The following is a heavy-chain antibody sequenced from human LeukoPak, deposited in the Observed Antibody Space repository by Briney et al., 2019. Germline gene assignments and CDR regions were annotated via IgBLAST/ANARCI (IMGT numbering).Heavy chain of an antibody. CDR2: FAPEDGET. D-gene: IGHD6-19*01. CDR1: GYTLTELS. J-gene: IGHJ3*02. V-gene: IGHV1-24*01. CDR3: ATDQLGMAVAGTIDAFDI. Sequence: ASVKVSCKVSGYTLTELSMHWVRQAPGKGLEWMGGFAPEDGETIYAQKFQGRVTMTEDTSTDTAYMELSSLRSEDTAVYYCATDQLGMAVAGTIDAFDIWGQGTMVTVSS.